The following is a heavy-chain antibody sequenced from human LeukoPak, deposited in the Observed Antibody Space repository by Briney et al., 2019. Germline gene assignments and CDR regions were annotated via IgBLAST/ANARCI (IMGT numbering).Heavy chain of an antibody. J-gene: IGHJ6*03. V-gene: IGHV4-39*01. CDR3: ARRRTSRYGDYDYYHYYYMDV. D-gene: IGHD4-17*01. CDR2: IYHSGIT. Sequence: SETLSLTCSVSGGSVSSSSYYWAWIRQPPGKGLEWIGSIYHSGITYYSPSLKSRLTISVDTSKNQFSLNLSSVTAADTAVYYCARRRTSRYGDYDYYHYYYMDVWGKGTTVTVSS. CDR1: GGSVSSSSYY.